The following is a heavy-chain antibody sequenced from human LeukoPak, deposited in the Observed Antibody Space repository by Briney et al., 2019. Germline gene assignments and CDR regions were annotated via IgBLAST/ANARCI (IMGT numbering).Heavy chain of an antibody. Sequence: GASVKVSCKASGYTFTGYYLHWVRQAPGQGLEWMGWINTNTGNPTYAQGFTGRFVFSLDTSVSTAYLQISSLKAEDTAVYYCARVGGSYGFNYYYDYGMDVWGQGTTVTVSS. CDR1: GYTFTGYY. V-gene: IGHV7-4-1*02. CDR3: ARVGGSYGFNYYYDYGMDV. D-gene: IGHD5-18*01. CDR2: INTNTGNP. J-gene: IGHJ6*02.